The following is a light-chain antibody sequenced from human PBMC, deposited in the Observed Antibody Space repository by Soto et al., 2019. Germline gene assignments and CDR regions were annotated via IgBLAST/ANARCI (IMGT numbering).Light chain of an antibody. CDR3: QSNYIVPWA. J-gene: IGKJ1*01. CDR1: QYISNY. V-gene: IGKV1-39*01. Sequence: IQLTQSPPSLSASFVYRVIITCRASQYISNYLNWYQHKPGEAPKLLIYSASTLQLGVASRFSGSGSGTDFTLTIDSLQADDFASYYCQSNYIVPWAFGQGTKVDIK. CDR2: SAS.